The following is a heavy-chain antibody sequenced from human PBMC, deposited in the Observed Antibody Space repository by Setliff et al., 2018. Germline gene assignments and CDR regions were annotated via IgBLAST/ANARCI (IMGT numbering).Heavy chain of an antibody. CDR2: IYYTGST. V-gene: IGHV4-31*03. D-gene: IGHD3-22*01. Sequence: KPSETLSLTCTVSGGSINSGDYFWSWFRQLPGKGLEWIGYIYYTGSTHYNPSLKSRLTMSVGTSKNQFSLNLKSVTAADTAVYFCARDGSYYDRGGNRTWFFDLWGRGTLVTVSS. CDR3: ARDGSYYDRGGNRTWFFDL. J-gene: IGHJ2*01. CDR1: GGSINSGDYF.